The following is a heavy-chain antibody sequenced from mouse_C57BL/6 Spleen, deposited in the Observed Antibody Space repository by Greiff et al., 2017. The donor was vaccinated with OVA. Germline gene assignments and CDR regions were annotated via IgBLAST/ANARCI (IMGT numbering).Heavy chain of an antibody. V-gene: IGHV2-3*01. D-gene: IGHD2-3*01. J-gene: IGHJ2*01. CDR2: IWGDGST. CDR3: AMCPYEGEPFDY. CDR1: GFSLTSYG. Sequence: QVQLKESGPGLVAPSQSLSITCTVSGFSLTSYGVSWVRQPPGKGLEWLGVIWGDGSTNYHSALIYGLCISKDNSKSQVFLKLTSMQTDDLATYYCAMCPYEGEPFDYWGQGITLSVS.